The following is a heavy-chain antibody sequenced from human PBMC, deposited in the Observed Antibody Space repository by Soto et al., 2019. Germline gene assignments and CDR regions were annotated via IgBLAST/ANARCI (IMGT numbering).Heavy chain of an antibody. Sequence: GGSLRLSCAASGFTFSNAWMSWVRQAPGKGLEWVGRIKSKTDGGTTDYAAPVKGRFTISRDDSKNTLYLQMNSLKTEDTAVYYCTTASYYDFWSEDYYYYMDVWGKGTTVTVSS. CDR2: IKSKTDGGTT. V-gene: IGHV3-15*01. CDR1: GFTFSNAW. CDR3: TTASYYDFWSEDYYYYMDV. D-gene: IGHD3-3*01. J-gene: IGHJ6*03.